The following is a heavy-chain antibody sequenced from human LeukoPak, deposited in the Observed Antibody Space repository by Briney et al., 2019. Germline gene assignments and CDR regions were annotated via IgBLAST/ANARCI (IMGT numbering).Heavy chain of an antibody. CDR1: GGSISSDY. CDR3: ARGANWGSPDY. D-gene: IGHD7-27*01. V-gene: IGHV4-59*01. J-gene: IGHJ4*02. Sequence: PSETLSLTCTVSGGSISSDYWSCIRQSPGKGLEWIGYIYYSGTTSYTPSLKSRVTISLDTSKNQFSLKLSSVTAADTAVYYCARGANWGSPDYWGQGTLVTVSS. CDR2: IYYSGTT.